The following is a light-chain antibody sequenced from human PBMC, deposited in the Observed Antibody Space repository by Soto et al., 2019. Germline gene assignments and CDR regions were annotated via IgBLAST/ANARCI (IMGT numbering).Light chain of an antibody. CDR2: AAS. Sequence: EIVMTQSPATLSVSPGERVTLSCRASQSVSSDLAWYQQRPGQAPRLLIYAASTRATGIPASCSGSGSGTEFTLGISSLQSEDFVVYFCHQYNYWAPYTFGQGTKLEIK. CDR1: QSVSSD. V-gene: IGKV3-15*01. J-gene: IGKJ2*01. CDR3: HQYNYWAPYT.